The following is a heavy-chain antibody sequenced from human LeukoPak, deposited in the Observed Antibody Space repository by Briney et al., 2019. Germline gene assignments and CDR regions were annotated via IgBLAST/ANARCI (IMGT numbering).Heavy chain of an antibody. V-gene: IGHV4-59*08. D-gene: IGHD3-3*01. CDR2: VYHTGST. CDR3: ARQGAISDAFDI. Sequence: PSETLSLTCTVSGGSISSYYWTWIRQPPVKGLEWIGYVYHTGSTNYNPSLKSRVTISVDTSKNQFSLKLKSVTAADTAVYYCARQGAISDAFDIWGQGIMVTVSS. CDR1: GGSISSYY. J-gene: IGHJ3*02.